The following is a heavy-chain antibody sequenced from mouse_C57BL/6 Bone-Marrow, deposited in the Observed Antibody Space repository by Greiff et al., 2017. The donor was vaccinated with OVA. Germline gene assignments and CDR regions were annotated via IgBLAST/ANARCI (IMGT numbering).Heavy chain of an antibody. V-gene: IGHV5-9*01. Sequence: DVKLVESGGGLVKPGGSLTLSCAASGFTFSSYTMSWVRQTPEKRLECFSPLRVFGGTTYYPDSVKGRFTISRDNAKNTLYLQMSSLRSEDTALYYCATRLRRYFDYWGQGTTLTVSS. CDR1: GFTFSSYT. CDR2: LRVFGGTT. CDR3: ATRLRRYFDY. J-gene: IGHJ2*01. D-gene: IGHD2-4*01.